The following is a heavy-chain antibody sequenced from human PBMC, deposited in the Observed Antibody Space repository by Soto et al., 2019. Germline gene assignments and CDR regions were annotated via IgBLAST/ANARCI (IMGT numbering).Heavy chain of an antibody. J-gene: IGHJ4*02. Sequence: GASVKVSCKASGGTFSSYTISWVRQAPGQGLEWMGRIIPILGIANYAQKFQGRVTITADKSTSTAYMELSSLRSEDTAVYYCAKISGYSYGYLDYWGQGTLVTVSS. CDR3: AKISGYSYGYLDY. V-gene: IGHV1-69*02. CDR1: GGTFSSYT. D-gene: IGHD5-18*01. CDR2: IIPILGIA.